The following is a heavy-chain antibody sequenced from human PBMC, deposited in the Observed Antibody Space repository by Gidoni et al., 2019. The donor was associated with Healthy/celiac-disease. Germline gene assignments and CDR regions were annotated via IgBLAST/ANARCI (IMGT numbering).Heavy chain of an antibody. D-gene: IGHD1-26*01. V-gene: IGHV3-9*01. CDR2: ISWNSGRI. CDR1: GFTFDDSA. J-gene: IGHJ6*02. Sequence: EVQLVESGGGLVQPVRSLRLSCAASGFTFDDSAMHWVRQAPGKGLEWVSGISWNSGRIGYADSVKGRFTISRDNAKNSLYLQMNSLRDEDTALYYCAKDIWGIVGAPGGAMDVWGQGTTVTVSS. CDR3: AKDIWGIVGAPGGAMDV.